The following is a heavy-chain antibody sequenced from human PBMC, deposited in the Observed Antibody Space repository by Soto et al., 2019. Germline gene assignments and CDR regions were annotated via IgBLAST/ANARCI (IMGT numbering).Heavy chain of an antibody. CDR2: ISYNGNNK. CDR3: ARERFEVVRGPYDY. Sequence: QVQLVESGGGVVQPGGSLRLSCAASGFAFSTSVMHWVRQAPGKGLEWMALISYNGNNKQYADSVKGRFTISRDNSESSLYLQRNGLGAEDSAVFSWARERFEVVRGPYDYWGKGTRVSVSS. J-gene: IGHJ4*02. CDR1: GFAFSTSV. D-gene: IGHD3-3*01. V-gene: IGHV3-30*03.